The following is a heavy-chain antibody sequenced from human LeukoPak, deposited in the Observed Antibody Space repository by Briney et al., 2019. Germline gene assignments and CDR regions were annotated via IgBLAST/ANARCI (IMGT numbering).Heavy chain of an antibody. CDR2: ISSSSSYI. V-gene: IGHV3-21*01. Sequence: PGGSLRLSCAASGFTFSSYSMNWVRQAPGKGLEWVSSISSSSSYIYYADSVKGRFTISRDNVRNSLFLQMNSLRTEDTSVYYCARGHYQIELWGQGTLVTVSS. D-gene: IGHD3-10*01. CDR3: ARGHYQIEL. CDR1: GFTFSSYS. J-gene: IGHJ4*02.